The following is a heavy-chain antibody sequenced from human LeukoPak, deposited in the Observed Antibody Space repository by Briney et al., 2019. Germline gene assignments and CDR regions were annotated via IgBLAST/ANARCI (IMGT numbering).Heavy chain of an antibody. CDR2: ISYDGSNK. Sequence: GGSLRLSCAASGFTFSSYGMHWVRQAPGKGLEWVAVISYDGSNKYYADSVKGRFTISRDNSKNALYLQMNSLRAEDTAVYYCAKGDTAMVPAEQFDYWGQGTLVTVSS. J-gene: IGHJ4*02. V-gene: IGHV3-30*18. D-gene: IGHD5-18*01. CDR1: GFTFSSYG. CDR3: AKGDTAMVPAEQFDY.